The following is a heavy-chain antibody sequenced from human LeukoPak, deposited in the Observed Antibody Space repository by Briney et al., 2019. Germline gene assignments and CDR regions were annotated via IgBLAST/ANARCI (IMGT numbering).Heavy chain of an antibody. V-gene: IGHV1-69*06. CDR3: ARDLSFSKYYDFWSGHHYYYYMDV. J-gene: IGHJ6*03. CDR2: IIPIFGTA. D-gene: IGHD3-3*01. CDR1: GGTFSSYA. Sequence: ASVKVSCKASGGTFSSYAISWVRQAPGQGLEWMGGIIPIFGTANYAQKFQGRVTITADKSTSTAYMELSSLRSEGTAVYYCARDLSFSKYYDFWSGHHYYYYMDVWGKGTTVTVSS.